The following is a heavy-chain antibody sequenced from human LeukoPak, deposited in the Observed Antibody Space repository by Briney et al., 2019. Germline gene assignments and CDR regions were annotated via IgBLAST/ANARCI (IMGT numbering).Heavy chain of an antibody. V-gene: IGHV4-39*01. J-gene: IGHJ4*02. Sequence: PSETLSLTCTVSGGSISSSSYYWGWIRQPPGKGLEWIGSIYYSGSTYYNPSLKSRVTISVDTSKNQFSLKLSSVTAADTAVYYCARHKREFGVVVPAAIFGWGQGTLVTVSS. CDR1: GGSISSSSYY. D-gene: IGHD2-2*01. CDR3: ARHKREFGVVVPAAIFG. CDR2: IYYSGST.